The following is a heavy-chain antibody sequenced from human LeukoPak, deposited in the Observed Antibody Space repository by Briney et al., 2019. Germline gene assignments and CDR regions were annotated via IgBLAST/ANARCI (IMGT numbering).Heavy chain of an antibody. Sequence: SETLSLTCAVYGGSFSNYYWSWIRQPPGKGLEWIGEMTHSGSTNYNPSLKSRVTISVDTSKNQFSLKLSSVTVADTAVYYCARDNRDYDILTGYYFGGDYWGQGTLVTVSS. J-gene: IGHJ4*02. CDR1: GGSFSNYY. CDR3: ARDNRDYDILTGYYFGGDY. CDR2: MTHSGST. D-gene: IGHD3-9*01. V-gene: IGHV4-34*01.